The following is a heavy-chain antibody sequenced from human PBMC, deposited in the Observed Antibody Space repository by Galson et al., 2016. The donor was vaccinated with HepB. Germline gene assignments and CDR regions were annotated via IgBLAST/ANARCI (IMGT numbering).Heavy chain of an antibody. V-gene: IGHV2-5*02. J-gene: IGHJ4*02. CDR3: AYGRWGSFGFDY. D-gene: IGHD3-16*01. CDR2: IYWDDDK. Sequence: PALVKPTQTLTLTCTFSGFSLTTSGVGVGWIRQPPGKALEWLAVIYWDDDKRYSPSLKSRPTITRDTSGNQVVLTMTKMDPVDTATYYCAYGRWGSFGFDYWGQGALVTVSS. CDR1: GFSLTTSGVG.